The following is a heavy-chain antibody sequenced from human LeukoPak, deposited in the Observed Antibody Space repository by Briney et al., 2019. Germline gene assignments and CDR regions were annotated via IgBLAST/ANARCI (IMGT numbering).Heavy chain of an antibody. D-gene: IGHD4-17*01. CDR3: ASVDYGDY. V-gene: IGHV1-3*04. CDR2: INTGNGNT. Sequence: ASVKVSCKASGYTFTSYAMHWVRQAPGQRLEWMGWINTGNGNTQYSQKFQGRVTFTRDTSANTAYMELSSLRSEDTAVHYCASVDYGDYWGQGTLVTVSS. CDR1: GYTFTSYA. J-gene: IGHJ4*02.